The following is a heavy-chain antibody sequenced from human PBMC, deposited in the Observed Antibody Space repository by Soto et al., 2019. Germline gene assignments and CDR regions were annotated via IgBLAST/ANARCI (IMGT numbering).Heavy chain of an antibody. CDR1: GFTFSSYS. D-gene: IGHD4-17*01. V-gene: IGHV3-48*02. J-gene: IGHJ6*02. CDR2: ISSSSSTI. Sequence: EVQLVESGGGLVQPGGSLRLSCAASGFTFSSYSMNWVRQAPGKGLEWVSYISSSSSTIYYADSVKGRFTISRDNAKNSLYLQMNSLRDEDTAVYYCARETGRYGDYAINYYYYGMDFWGRGTTVTVSS. CDR3: ARETGRYGDYAINYYYYGMDF.